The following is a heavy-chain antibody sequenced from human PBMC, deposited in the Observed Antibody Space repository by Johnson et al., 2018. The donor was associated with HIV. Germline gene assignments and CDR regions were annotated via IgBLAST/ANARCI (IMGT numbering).Heavy chain of an antibody. CDR2: ISYDGSDK. D-gene: IGHD6-6*01. V-gene: IGHV3-30*04. CDR1: GFTFSSYA. CDR3: ARGKSVAARIGAFDI. J-gene: IGHJ3*02. Sequence: QVQLVESGGGVVQPGRSLRLSCAASGFTFSSYAMHWVRQAPAKGLEWVAVISYDGSDKYYADSVKDRFTISRDNSKNTLCLQMNSLRPEDTAVFYCARGKSVAARIGAFDIWGQGTMVTVSS.